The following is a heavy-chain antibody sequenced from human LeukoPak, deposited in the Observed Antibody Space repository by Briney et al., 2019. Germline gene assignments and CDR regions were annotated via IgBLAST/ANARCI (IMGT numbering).Heavy chain of an antibody. J-gene: IGHJ6*02. V-gene: IGHV4-34*01. CDR1: GGSFSGYY. CDR3: ARYQSYYYGMDV. Sequence: PSETLSLTCAVYGGSFSGYYWSWIRQPPGKGLEWIGEINHSGSTNYNPSLKSRVTISVDTSKSQFSLKLSSVTAADTAVYYCARYQSYYYGMDVWGQGTTVTVSS. CDR2: INHSGST.